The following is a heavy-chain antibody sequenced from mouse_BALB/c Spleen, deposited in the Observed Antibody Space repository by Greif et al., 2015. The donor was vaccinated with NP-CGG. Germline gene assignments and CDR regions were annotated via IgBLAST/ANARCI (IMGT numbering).Heavy chain of an antibody. CDR2: IDPANGNT. CDR3: ANPYGSSYYAMDY. Sequence: VQLKQSGAELVKPGASVKLSCTASGFNIKDTYMHWVKQRPEQGLEWIGRIDPANGNTKYDPKFQGRATITADTSSNTAYLQLSSLTSEDTAVYYCANPYGSSYYAMDYWGQGTSVTVSS. J-gene: IGHJ4*01. V-gene: IGHV14-3*02. CDR1: GFNIKDTY. D-gene: IGHD1-1*01.